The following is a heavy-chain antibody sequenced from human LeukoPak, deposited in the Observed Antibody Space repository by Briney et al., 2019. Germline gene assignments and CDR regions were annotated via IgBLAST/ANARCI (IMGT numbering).Heavy chain of an antibody. V-gene: IGHV1-18*01. CDR1: GYTFTSYG. CDR3: ARDLSTYYYDSSGPDAFDI. Sequence: GATVKVSCKASGYTFTSYGISWVRQAPGQGLEWMGWISAHNGNADYAQKFQGRLTMTTDTSTSTAYMELRSLRSDDTAVYYCARDLSTYYYDSSGPDAFDIWGQGTMVTVSS. D-gene: IGHD3-22*01. J-gene: IGHJ3*02. CDR2: ISAHNGNA.